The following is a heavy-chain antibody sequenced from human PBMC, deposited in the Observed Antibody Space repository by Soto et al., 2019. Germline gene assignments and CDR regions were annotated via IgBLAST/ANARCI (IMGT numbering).Heavy chain of an antibody. CDR1: GGSISSSSYY. CDR2: IYYSGST. CDR3: ARHYYDSSGYYSYYYYGMDV. Sequence: PSETLSLTCTVSGGSISSSSYYWGWIRQPPGKGLEWIGSIYYSGSTYYNPSLKSRVTISVDTSKNQFSLKLSSVTAADTAVYYCARHYYDSSGYYSYYYYGMDVWGQGTTVTVSS. J-gene: IGHJ6*02. V-gene: IGHV4-39*01. D-gene: IGHD3-22*01.